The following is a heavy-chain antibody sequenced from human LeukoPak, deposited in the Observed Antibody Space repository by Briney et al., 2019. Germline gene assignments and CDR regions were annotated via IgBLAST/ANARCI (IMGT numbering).Heavy chain of an antibody. D-gene: IGHD2-8*02. J-gene: IGHJ4*02. V-gene: IGHV3-21*01. CDR3: ARGGNTGFDY. CDR1: GFSFSNFR. Sequence: PGGSLRLSCAASGFSFSNFRMNWVRQAPGKGLEWVSSISSNGDSTYYRDSVKGRFTMSRDNAKYSLYLQLSSLRDEDTAVYYCARGGNTGFDYWGQGTLVTVSS. CDR2: ISSNGDST.